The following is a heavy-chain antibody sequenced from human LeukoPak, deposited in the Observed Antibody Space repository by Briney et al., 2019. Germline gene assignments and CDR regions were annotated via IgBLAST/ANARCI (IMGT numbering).Heavy chain of an antibody. D-gene: IGHD5-18*01. J-gene: IGHJ4*02. CDR3: ARVGIQLWLGPTFDY. V-gene: IGHV1-18*04. CDR1: GYTFTSYG. CDR2: ISAYNGNT. Sequence: ASVKVSCKASGYTFTSYGISWGRQAPGQGLEWMGWISAYNGNTNYAQKLQGRVTMTTDTSTSTAYMELRSLRSDATAVYYCARVGIQLWLGPTFDYWGQGTLVTVSS.